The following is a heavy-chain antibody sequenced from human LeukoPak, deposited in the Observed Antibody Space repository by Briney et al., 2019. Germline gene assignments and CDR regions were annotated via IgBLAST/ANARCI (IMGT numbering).Heavy chain of an antibody. D-gene: IGHD5-24*01. CDR3: ARHAARDVYTSFDY. V-gene: IGHV4-59*08. CDR2: IYHSGTT. Sequence: SETLSLTCTVSGGSINSYYWSWVRQPPEKGLEWIGCIYHSGTTDYNPSLKSRVTISVDTSKNQVSLKLTSVTAADMAVYYCARHAARDVYTSFDYWGQGTLLTVSS. CDR1: GGSINSYY. J-gene: IGHJ4*02.